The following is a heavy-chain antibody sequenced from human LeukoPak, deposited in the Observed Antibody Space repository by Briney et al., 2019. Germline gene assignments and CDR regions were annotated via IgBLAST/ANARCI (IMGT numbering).Heavy chain of an antibody. J-gene: IGHJ4*02. CDR1: GGSFSGYY. CDR3: AREGYSSSSDYFDY. CDR2: INHSGST. V-gene: IGHV4-34*01. D-gene: IGHD6-6*01. Sequence: SETLSLTCAVYGGSFSGYYWSWIRQPPGKGLEWIGEINHSGSTNYNPSLKSRVTISVDTSKNQFSLKLSSVTAADTAVYYCAREGYSSSSDYFDYWGQGTLVTVSS.